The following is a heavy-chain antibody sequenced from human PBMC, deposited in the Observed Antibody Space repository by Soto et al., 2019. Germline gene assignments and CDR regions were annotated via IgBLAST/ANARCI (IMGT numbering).Heavy chain of an antibody. CDR2: IYPGDSDT. J-gene: IGHJ6*03. D-gene: IGHD6-6*01. V-gene: IGHV5-51*01. CDR1: GYSFTSYW. CDR3: ARWSSSSLPNYYYYYMDV. Sequence: GESLKISCKGSGYSFTSYWIGWVRQMPGKGLEWMGIIYPGDSDTRYSPSFQGQVTISADKSISTAYLQWSSLKASDTAMYYCARWSSSSLPNYYYYYMDVWGKGTTVTVSS.